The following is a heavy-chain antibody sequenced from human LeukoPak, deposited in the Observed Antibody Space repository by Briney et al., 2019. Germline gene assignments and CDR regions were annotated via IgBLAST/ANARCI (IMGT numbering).Heavy chain of an antibody. V-gene: IGHV3-7*01. J-gene: IGHJ5*01. CDR3: VRNRVVVPNGDWFDS. CDR1: GFRFSDYW. Sequence: GGSLRLSCVGSGFRFSDYWMTWVRQAPGKGLDHVGSVAGRFTISRDNPKNSLYLQMNGLSAEDTAVYYCVRNRVVVPNGDWFDSWGRGTLVTVPS. D-gene: IGHD2-8*01.